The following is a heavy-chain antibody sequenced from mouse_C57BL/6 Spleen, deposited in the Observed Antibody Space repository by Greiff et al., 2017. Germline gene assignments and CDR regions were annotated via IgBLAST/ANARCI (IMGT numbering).Heavy chain of an antibody. Sequence: VQLQQSGPELVKPGASVKIPCKASGYTFTDYNMDWVKQSHGKSLEWIGDITPNNGGTIYNQKFKGKATLTVDKSSSTAYMELRSLTSEDTAVYYCARDEAQACAYWGQGTLVTVSA. CDR1: GYTFTDYN. J-gene: IGHJ3*01. CDR2: ITPNNGGT. V-gene: IGHV1-18*01. CDR3: ARDEAQACAY. D-gene: IGHD3-2*02.